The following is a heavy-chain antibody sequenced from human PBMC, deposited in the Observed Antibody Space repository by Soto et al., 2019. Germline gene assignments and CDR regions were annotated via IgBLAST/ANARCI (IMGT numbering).Heavy chain of an antibody. D-gene: IGHD2-15*01. J-gene: IGHJ6*02. V-gene: IGHV1-18*01. Sequence: ASVKVSCKASGFTFTSYAISWVRQAPGQGLEWMGWISAYNDNTNYAQKLQGRVTMTTDTSTSTAYMELRSLRSDDTAVYYCARGYCSGGSCYSRYYYGVDVWGQGTTVTVSS. CDR3: ARGYCSGGSCYSRYYYGVDV. CDR2: ISAYNDNT. CDR1: GFTFTSYA.